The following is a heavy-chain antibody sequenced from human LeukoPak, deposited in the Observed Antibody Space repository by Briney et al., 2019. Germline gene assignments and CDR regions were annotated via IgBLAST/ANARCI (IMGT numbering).Heavy chain of an antibody. CDR2: IYYSGST. J-gene: IGHJ4*02. Sequence: PSETLSLTCTVSGGSISSSSYYWGWIRQPPGKGLEWIGSIYYSGSTYYNPSLKSRVTISVDTSKNQFSLKLSSVTAADTAVYYCARGGIGGNYLSGSYYNFWGQGTLVTVSS. CDR3: ARGGIGGNYLSGSYYNF. CDR1: GGSISSSSYY. D-gene: IGHD3-10*01. V-gene: IGHV4-39*07.